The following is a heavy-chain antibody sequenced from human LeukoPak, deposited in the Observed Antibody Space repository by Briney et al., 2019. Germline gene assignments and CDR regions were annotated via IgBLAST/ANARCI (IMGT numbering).Heavy chain of an antibody. CDR1: GITVSSNY. D-gene: IGHD1-26*01. CDR3: ARPPHIGSSLDY. V-gene: IGHV3-66*01. CDR2: ISGDDKT. J-gene: IGHJ4*02. Sequence: GGSLRLSCAASGITVSSNYMSWVRQAPGKGLEWVSLISGDDKTDYADSVKGRFTVSKDNSRNTLYLQMNSLRVEDTAVYYCARPPHIGSSLDYWGQGTLVTVSS.